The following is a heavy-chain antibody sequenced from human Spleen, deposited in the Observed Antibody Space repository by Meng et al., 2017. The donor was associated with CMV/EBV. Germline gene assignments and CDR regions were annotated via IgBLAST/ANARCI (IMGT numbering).Heavy chain of an antibody. CDR1: FSSYT. V-gene: IGHV1-69*02. CDR3: ASYYDFWSGYPEQYYFDY. J-gene: IGHJ4*02. CDR2: IIPILGIA. Sequence: FSSYTISWVRPAPGQGLEWMGRIIPILGIANYAQKFQGRVTITADKSTSTAYMELSSLRSEGTAVYYCASYYDFWSGYPEQYYFDYWGQG. D-gene: IGHD3-3*01.